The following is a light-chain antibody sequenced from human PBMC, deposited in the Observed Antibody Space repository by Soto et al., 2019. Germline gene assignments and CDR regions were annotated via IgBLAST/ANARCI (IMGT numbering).Light chain of an antibody. J-gene: IGKJ2*01. Sequence: DIQMTQSPSSLSASVGDRVTITCRASQSINTYLNWYQQKPGQAPNLLIYDASNLQSGVPSRFSGSGSGTDFTLTISSLQTEDIATYYCQQSYGTPMYTFGQGTKLEIK. CDR3: QQSYGTPMYT. V-gene: IGKV1-39*01. CDR1: QSINTY. CDR2: DAS.